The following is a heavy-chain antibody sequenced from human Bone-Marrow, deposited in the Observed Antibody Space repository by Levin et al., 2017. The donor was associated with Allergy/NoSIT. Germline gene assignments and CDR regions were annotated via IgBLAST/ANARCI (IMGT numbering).Heavy chain of an antibody. CDR3: VRYYYGSAIPDSKYYYFYMDV. CDR1: GFSFSTYW. D-gene: IGHD3-10*01. Sequence: LSLTCAASGFSFSTYWMTWVRQSPGKGLEWVANIKEDGTMSYYLDSVKGRFTISRDNAKNSLDLQMDNLRVEDTALYYCVRYYYGSAIPDSKYYYFYMDVWGKGTAVTVSS. J-gene: IGHJ6*03. CDR2: IKEDGTMS. V-gene: IGHV3-7*04.